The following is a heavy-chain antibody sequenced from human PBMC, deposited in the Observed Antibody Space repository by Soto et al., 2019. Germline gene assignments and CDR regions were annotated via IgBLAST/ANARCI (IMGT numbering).Heavy chain of an antibody. CDR1: GFTFRPYD. V-gene: IGHV3-13*05. Sequence: EVQLVESGGGLVQPGGPLRLSCEASGFTFRPYDMHWVRQGTGQGLEWVSGISAAGDPDYADSVEGRFTISRENAQNSFFLQMNSLRCGDTAVYYCARTDRDFYGLDVWGQGTTVIVSS. J-gene: IGHJ6*02. CDR3: ARTDRDFYGLDV. CDR2: ISAAGDP.